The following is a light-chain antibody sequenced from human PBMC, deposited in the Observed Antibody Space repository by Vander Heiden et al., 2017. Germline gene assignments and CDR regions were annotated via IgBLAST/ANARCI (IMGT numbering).Light chain of an antibody. CDR1: QTINSN. V-gene: IGKV1-5*03. Sequence: DIQMTQSPSTLSASVGDRVTITCRASQTINSNLGWYQKKPGKAPKVLIYKTSTLESGVPSRFSGSASGTEFTLTISSLQPDDFATYYCLQYSSYPFTFGPGTKVDMK. J-gene: IGKJ3*01. CDR3: LQYSSYPFT. CDR2: KTS.